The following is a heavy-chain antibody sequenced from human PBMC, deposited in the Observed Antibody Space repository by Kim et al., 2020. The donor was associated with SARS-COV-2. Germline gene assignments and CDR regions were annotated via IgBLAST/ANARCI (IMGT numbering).Heavy chain of an antibody. CDR2: IIPIFGTA. D-gene: IGHD2-8*01. CDR3: ARVRCTNGVCHYYYYGMDV. CDR1: GGTFSSYA. J-gene: IGHJ6*02. Sequence: SVKVSCKASGGTFSSYAISWVRQAPGQGLEWMGGIIPIFGTANYAQKFQGRVTITADESTSTAYMELSSLRSEDTAVYYCARVRCTNGVCHYYYYGMDVWGQGTTVTVSS. V-gene: IGHV1-69*13.